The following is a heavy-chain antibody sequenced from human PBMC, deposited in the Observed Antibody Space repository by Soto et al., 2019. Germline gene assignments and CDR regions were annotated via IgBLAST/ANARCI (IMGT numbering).Heavy chain of an antibody. V-gene: IGHV4-59*01. Sequence: SETLSLTCTVSGGSISSYYWSWIRQPPGKGLEWIGYIYYSGSTNYNPSLKSRVTISVDTSKNQFSLKLSSVTAADTAVYYCARSSGYSYGRFDYWGQGTLVTVSS. J-gene: IGHJ4*02. CDR1: GGSISSYY. D-gene: IGHD5-18*01. CDR2: IYYSGST. CDR3: ARSSGYSYGRFDY.